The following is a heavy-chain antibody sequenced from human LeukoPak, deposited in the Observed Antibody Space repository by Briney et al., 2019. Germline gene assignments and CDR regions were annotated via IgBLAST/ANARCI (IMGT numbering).Heavy chain of an antibody. Sequence: NPSQTLSLTCTVSGASINSGDYYWTWIRQPPGKGLEWIAYIYNSGSTYYNPSLRSRVAISMDTSNNRFSLRLDSVAAADTAVYYCASRVRELPFDYWGQGTLVTVSS. D-gene: IGHD1-26*01. CDR2: IYNSGST. J-gene: IGHJ4*02. CDR1: GASINSGDYY. CDR3: ASRVRELPFDY. V-gene: IGHV4-30-4*08.